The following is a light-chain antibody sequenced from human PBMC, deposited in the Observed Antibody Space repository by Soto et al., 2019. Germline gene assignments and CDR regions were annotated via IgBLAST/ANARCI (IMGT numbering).Light chain of an antibody. CDR2: GAS. V-gene: IGKV3-20*01. J-gene: IGKJ1*01. Sequence: EIVLTQSPGTLSLSPGERATLSCRASQSVSNNYLAWFQQKPGQAPMRLIYGASSRATGIPDRFSGSGSGTDFTLTISRLEPEDFAVYYCQPYGSSRTFGQGTKVEIK. CDR1: QSVSNNY. CDR3: QPYGSSRT.